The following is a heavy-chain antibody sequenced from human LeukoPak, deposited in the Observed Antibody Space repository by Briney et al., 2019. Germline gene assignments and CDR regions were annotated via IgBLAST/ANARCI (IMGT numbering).Heavy chain of an antibody. J-gene: IGHJ4*02. Sequence: GGSLRLSCAASGFTFSSYAMSWVRQAPGKGLEWVSSISSSSSYTYYADSVKGRFTISRDNAKNSLYLQMNSLRAEDTAVYCCARGRTGTTEGYFYHLGQGTLATVSS. CDR1: GFTFSSYA. CDR3: ARGRTGTTEGYFYH. D-gene: IGHD1-7*01. V-gene: IGHV3-21*01. CDR2: ISSSSSYT.